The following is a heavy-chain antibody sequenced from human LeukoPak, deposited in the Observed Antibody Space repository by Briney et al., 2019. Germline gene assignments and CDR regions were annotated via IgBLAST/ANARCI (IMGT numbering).Heavy chain of an antibody. CDR3: ARGTGDSGWYLYY. CDR1: GGSFSGYY. CDR2: INHSGST. Sequence: PSETLSLTCAVYGGSFSGYYWSWIRQPPGKGLEWIGEINHSGSTNYNPSLKSRVTISVDTSKNQLSLKLSSVTAADTAVYYCARGTGDSGWYLYYWGQGTLVTVSS. J-gene: IGHJ4*02. D-gene: IGHD6-19*01. V-gene: IGHV4-34*01.